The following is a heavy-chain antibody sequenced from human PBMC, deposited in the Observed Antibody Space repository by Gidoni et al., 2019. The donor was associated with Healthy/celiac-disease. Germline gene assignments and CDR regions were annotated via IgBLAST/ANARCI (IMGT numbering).Heavy chain of an antibody. V-gene: IGHV3-49*05. J-gene: IGHJ4*02. CDR2: IRSKAYGGTT. CDR1: GFTFGDYA. Sequence: EVQLVESGGGLVKPGRSLRLSCTASGFTFGDYAMSWFRKAPGKGLEWVGFIRSKAYGGTTEYAASVKGRFTISRDDSKSIAYLQMNSLKTEDTAVYYCTRDQVPLPYYDFWSGYYSLADYWGQGTLVTVSS. D-gene: IGHD3-3*01. CDR3: TRDQVPLPYYDFWSGYYSLADY.